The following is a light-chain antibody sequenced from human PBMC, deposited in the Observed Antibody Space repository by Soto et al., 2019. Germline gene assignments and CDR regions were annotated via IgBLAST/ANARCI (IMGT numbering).Light chain of an antibody. CDR3: QQYNTWPRLT. Sequence: EIVMTQSPATLSVSPGERATLSCRASQSVSSNLAWYQQKPGQAPRLLIYGASTRATGIPARFSGSGSGTEFTLTISSLQSEDFEVYYCQQYNTWPRLTFGGGTRVDI. V-gene: IGKV3-15*01. J-gene: IGKJ4*01. CDR2: GAS. CDR1: QSVSSN.